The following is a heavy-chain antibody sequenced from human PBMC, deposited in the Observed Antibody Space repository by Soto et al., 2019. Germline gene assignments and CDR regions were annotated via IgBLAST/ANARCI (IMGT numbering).Heavy chain of an antibody. Sequence: ASVKVSCKTSGYTFTAYFIHWVRQAPGQGLEWMGWINPNSRDTNNAQKFQGRVTMTTDTSTRTAYMELSRPRSDDTAVYYCARGNPTAAGPCIDHWGHGTLVTVSS. CDR1: GYTFTAYF. J-gene: IGHJ4*01. CDR3: ARGNPTAAGPCIDH. D-gene: IGHD6-13*01. CDR2: INPNSRDT. V-gene: IGHV1-2*02.